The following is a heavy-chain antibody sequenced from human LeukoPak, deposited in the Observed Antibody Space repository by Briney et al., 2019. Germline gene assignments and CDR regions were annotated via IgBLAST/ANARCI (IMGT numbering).Heavy chain of an antibody. CDR3: ARDLPPREYQLLSPDAFDI. D-gene: IGHD2-2*01. J-gene: IGHJ3*02. V-gene: IGHV1-18*01. CDR2: ISAHSGYT. Sequence: GASVKVSCKSYGYTISTYGIAWVRQAPGQGLEWMGCISAHSGYTNYAQQLQGRVTMTTDTSTSTAYMELRSLRSDDTAVYYCARDLPPREYQLLSPDAFDIWGQGTMVTVSS. CDR1: GYTISTYG.